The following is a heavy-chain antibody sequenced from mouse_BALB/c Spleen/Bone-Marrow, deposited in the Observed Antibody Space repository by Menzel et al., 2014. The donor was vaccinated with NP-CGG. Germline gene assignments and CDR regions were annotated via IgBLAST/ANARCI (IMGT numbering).Heavy chain of an antibody. V-gene: IGHV3-8*02. J-gene: IGHJ4*01. CDR1: GDSITSGY. Sequence: EVKLVESGPSLVKPSQPLSLTCSVTGDSITSGYWNWIRKFPANKLEYMGYINFSGSTYYNPSLKSRISITRDTSKNQYCLQLNSVTTEDTATYYCASGRPTMITYYAMDYWGQGTSVTVSS. CDR3: ASGRPTMITYYAMDY. D-gene: IGHD2-4*01. CDR2: INFSGST.